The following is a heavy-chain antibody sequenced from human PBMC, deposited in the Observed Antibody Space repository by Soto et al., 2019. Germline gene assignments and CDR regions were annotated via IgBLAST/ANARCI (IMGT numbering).Heavy chain of an antibody. CDR2: ILPIFGTA. Sequence: GASVKVSCKASGGTFSSYAISWVRQAPGQGLEWMGGILPIFGTANYAQKFQGRVTITADESTSTAYMELSSLRSEDSAVYYCESEGSQQHGDTWFVPWGQGTLVTVSS. CDR1: GGTFSSYA. D-gene: IGHD3-10*01. J-gene: IGHJ5*02. V-gene: IGHV1-69*13. CDR3: ESEGSQQHGDTWFVP.